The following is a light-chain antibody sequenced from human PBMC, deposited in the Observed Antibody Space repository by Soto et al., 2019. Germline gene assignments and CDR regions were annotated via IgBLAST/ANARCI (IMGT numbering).Light chain of an antibody. Sequence: DIQMTQSPSTLSASVGDRVTITCRASQSLSGWLAWYQQKPGKAPKVLIYDASTLESGVPSRFSGGGSGTEFTLTITSLQPDDVATYYCQEYTTYSRTFGQGTKVEVK. CDR1: QSLSGW. V-gene: IGKV1-5*01. J-gene: IGKJ1*01. CDR2: DAS. CDR3: QEYTTYSRT.